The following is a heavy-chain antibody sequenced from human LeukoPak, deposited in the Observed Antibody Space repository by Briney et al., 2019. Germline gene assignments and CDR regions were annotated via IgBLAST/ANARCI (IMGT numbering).Heavy chain of an antibody. Sequence: GRSLRLSCAASGFTFDDYAMHWVRQAPGKGLEWVSGISWNTGSITYADSVKGRFTISRDKSKNTLYLQMNSLRTEDTAVYYCARDRDQSSPFDYWGQGTLVTVSS. V-gene: IGHV3-9*01. D-gene: IGHD6-13*01. CDR1: GFTFDDYA. CDR3: ARDRDQSSPFDY. J-gene: IGHJ4*02. CDR2: ISWNTGSI.